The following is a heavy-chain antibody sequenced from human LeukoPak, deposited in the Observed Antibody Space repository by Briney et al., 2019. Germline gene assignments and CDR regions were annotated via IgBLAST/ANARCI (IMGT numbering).Heavy chain of an antibody. J-gene: IGHJ4*02. Sequence: SETLSLTCAVYGGSFSGYYWSWIRQPPGKGLEWIGEINHSGSTNYNPSLKSRVTISVDTSKNQFSLKLSSVTAADTAVYYCAKRYYDSSAVAYYFDYWGQGTLVTVSS. D-gene: IGHD3-22*01. CDR1: GGSFSGYY. V-gene: IGHV4-34*01. CDR3: AKRYYDSSAVAYYFDY. CDR2: INHSGST.